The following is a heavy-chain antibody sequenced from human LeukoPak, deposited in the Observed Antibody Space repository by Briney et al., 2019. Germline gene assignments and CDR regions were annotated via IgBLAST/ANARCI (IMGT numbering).Heavy chain of an antibody. CDR3: ASPRRGYSYFDP. CDR1: GFTFSSYA. D-gene: IGHD5-18*01. V-gene: IGHV3-11*01. CDR2: ISSSGSTI. Sequence: GGSLRLSCAASGFTFSSYAMSWIRQAPGKGLEWASYISSSGSTIYYADSVKGRFTISRDNAKNSLYLQMNSLRAEDTAVYYCASPRRGYSYFDPWGQGTLVTVSS. J-gene: IGHJ5*02.